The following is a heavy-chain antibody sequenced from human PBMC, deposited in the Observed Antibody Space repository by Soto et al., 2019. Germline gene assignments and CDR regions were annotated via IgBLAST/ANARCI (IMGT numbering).Heavy chain of an antibody. J-gene: IGHJ6*02. CDR1: GGSFSGYY. V-gene: IGHV4-34*01. CDR3: ARVPDV. CDR2: IYHSGST. Sequence: SETLSLTCAVYGGSFSGYYWTWIRQPPGTGLEWIGYIYHSGSTYYNPSLKSRVTISVDRSKNQFSLKLSSVTAADTAVYYCARVPDVWGQGTTVTVSS.